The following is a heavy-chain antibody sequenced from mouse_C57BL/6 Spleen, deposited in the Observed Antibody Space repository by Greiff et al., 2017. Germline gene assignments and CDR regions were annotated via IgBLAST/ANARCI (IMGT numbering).Heavy chain of an antibody. D-gene: IGHD1-1*01. CDR3: AREEGYYYGSSPAWFAY. CDR2: INPNNGGT. CDR1: GYTFTDYN. Sequence: VQLKQSGPELVKPGASVKMSCKASGYTFTDYNMHWVKQSHGKSLEWIGYINPNNGGTSYNQKFKGKATLTVNKSSSTAYMELRSLTSEDSAVYYCAREEGYYYGSSPAWFAYWGQGTLVTVSA. V-gene: IGHV1-22*01. J-gene: IGHJ3*01.